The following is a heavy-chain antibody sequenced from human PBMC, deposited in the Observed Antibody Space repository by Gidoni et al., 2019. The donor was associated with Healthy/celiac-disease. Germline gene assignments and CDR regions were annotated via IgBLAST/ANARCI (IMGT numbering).Heavy chain of an antibody. Sequence: EVQLVESGGGLVKPGGSLRLSCAASGFAFSSYSMNWVRQAPGKGLEWVSSISSSSSYIYYADSVKGRFTISRDNAKNSLYLQMNSLRAEDTAVYYCASGAADYGDYGYWGQGTLVTVSS. D-gene: IGHD4-17*01. CDR3: ASGAADYGDYGY. CDR1: GFAFSSYS. CDR2: ISSSSSYI. V-gene: IGHV3-21*01. J-gene: IGHJ4*02.